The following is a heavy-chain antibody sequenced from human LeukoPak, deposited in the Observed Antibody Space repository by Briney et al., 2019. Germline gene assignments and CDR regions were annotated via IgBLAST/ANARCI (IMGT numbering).Heavy chain of an antibody. Sequence: SVKVSCKASGGTFSSYTISWVRQAPGQGLEWMGRIIPILGIANYAQKFQGGVTITADKSTSTAYMELSSLRSEDTAVYYCARSLHVVVIATDYYYYMDVWGKGTTVTVSS. CDR1: GGTFSSYT. J-gene: IGHJ6*03. CDR3: ARSLHVVVIATDYYYYMDV. CDR2: IIPILGIA. V-gene: IGHV1-69*02. D-gene: IGHD2-21*01.